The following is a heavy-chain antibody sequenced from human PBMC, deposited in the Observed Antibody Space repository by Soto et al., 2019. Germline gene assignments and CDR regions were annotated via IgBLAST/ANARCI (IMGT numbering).Heavy chain of an antibody. D-gene: IGHD6-19*01. V-gene: IGHV3-30*18. CDR2: ISYDGSNK. CDR1: GFTFSSYG. J-gene: IGHJ6*02. CDR3: AKAILPGIAVAGPTTEEYYYSYYGMDV. Sequence: QVQLVESGGGVVQPGRSLRLSCAASGFTFSSYGMHWVRQAPGKGLEWVAVISYDGSNKYYADSVKGRFTISRDNSKNTLYLQMNSLRDEDTAVYYCAKAILPGIAVAGPTTEEYYYSYYGMDVWGQGTTVTVSS.